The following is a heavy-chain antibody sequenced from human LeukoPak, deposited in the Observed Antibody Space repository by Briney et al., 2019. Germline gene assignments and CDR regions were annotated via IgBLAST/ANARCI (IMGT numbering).Heavy chain of an antibody. CDR1: GFTFSRYW. V-gene: IGHV3-7*01. D-gene: IGHD2-21*02. CDR2: IKQDGSEK. Sequence: GGSLRLSCAASGFTFSRYWMSWVRQAPGKGLEWVANIKQDGSEKYYVDSVKGRFTISRDNAKNSLYLQMNSQRAEDTAVYYCARVVIVVVTATYYFDYWGQGTLVTVSS. CDR3: ARVVIVVVTATYYFDY. J-gene: IGHJ4*02.